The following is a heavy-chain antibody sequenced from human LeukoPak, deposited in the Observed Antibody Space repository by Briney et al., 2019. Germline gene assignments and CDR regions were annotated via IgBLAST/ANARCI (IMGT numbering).Heavy chain of an antibody. J-gene: IGHJ4*02. D-gene: IGHD3-16*02. CDR3: ARLYSRGVIVIFDY. V-gene: IGHV4-59*01. CDR2: IYYSGST. Sequence: SETLSLTCTVSGGSISSYYWSWSRQPPGKGLEWIGYIYYSGSTNYNPSLKSRVTISVDTSKNQFSLKLSSVTAADTAVYYCARLYSRGVIVIFDYWGQGTLVTVSS. CDR1: GGSISSYY.